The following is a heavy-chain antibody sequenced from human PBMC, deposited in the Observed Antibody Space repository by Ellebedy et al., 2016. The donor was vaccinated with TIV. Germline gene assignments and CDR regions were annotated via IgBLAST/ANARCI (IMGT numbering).Heavy chain of an antibody. CDR3: ARRHSAMDYFED. CDR1: GYTFTNYW. CDR2: IYPSDSNV. Sequence: GESLKISCKGSGYTFTNYWIGCVRQRPGKGLEWMGIIYPSDSNVLYSPSFQGHVTISADKSVSTAYLHWSTLRASDTATYYCARRHSAMDYFEDWGQGSLVTVS. J-gene: IGHJ4*02. V-gene: IGHV5-51*01. D-gene: IGHD2-8*01.